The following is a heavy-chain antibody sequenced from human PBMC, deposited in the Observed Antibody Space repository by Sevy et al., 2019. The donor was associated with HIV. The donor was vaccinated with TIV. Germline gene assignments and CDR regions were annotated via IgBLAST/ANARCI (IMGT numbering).Heavy chain of an antibody. J-gene: IGHJ4*02. CDR3: VREGLGGFSYSLDC. D-gene: IGHD3-16*01. CDR1: GFSFRTYW. V-gene: IGHV3-7*01. Sequence: GESLKISCAASGFSFRTYWMTWVRQDPGQGLEWVATMNQDGTERDYVDSVKGRFTISKDNTKTSLFLQMNSLSAEDTGVYYCVREGLGGFSYSLDCWGQGTLVTVSS. CDR2: MNQDGTER.